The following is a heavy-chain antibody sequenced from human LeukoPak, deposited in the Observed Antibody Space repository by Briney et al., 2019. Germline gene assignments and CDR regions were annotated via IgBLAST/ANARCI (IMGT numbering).Heavy chain of an antibody. V-gene: IGHV3-20*04. Sequence: GGSLRLSCAASGFTFDDYGMSWVRQPPGKGLEWVSGINWNGGSTGYADSVKGRFTISRDNAKNSLYLQMNSLRAEDTALYYCARVQGYCSSTSCYFDYWGQGTLVTVSS. CDR2: INWNGGST. CDR1: GFTFDDYG. D-gene: IGHD2-2*01. CDR3: ARVQGYCSSTSCYFDY. J-gene: IGHJ4*02.